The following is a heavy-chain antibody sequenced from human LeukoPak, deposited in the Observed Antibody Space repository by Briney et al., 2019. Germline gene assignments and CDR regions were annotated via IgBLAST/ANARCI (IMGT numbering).Heavy chain of an antibody. Sequence: GGSLRLSCAASGVTLSSYSMNWVRQAPGKGLEWVSSISSSSSYIYYADSVKGRFTISRDNAMNSLYLQLNTLRPEDTALYYCAKGTQRGNSGWGYFFDQWGQGTLVTVSS. V-gene: IGHV3-21*04. CDR3: AKGTQRGNSGWGYFFDQ. CDR1: GVTLSSYS. CDR2: ISSSSSYI. J-gene: IGHJ4*02. D-gene: IGHD6-19*01.